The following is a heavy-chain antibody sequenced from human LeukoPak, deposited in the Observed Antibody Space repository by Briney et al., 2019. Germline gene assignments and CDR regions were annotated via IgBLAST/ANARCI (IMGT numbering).Heavy chain of an antibody. J-gene: IGHJ4*02. CDR2: INPNSGDT. D-gene: IGHD6-13*01. CDR3: AKSAQYRSAWFTGSFDY. V-gene: IGHV1-2*02. Sequence: ASVKVSCKASGYTFSGCDLHWVRQAPGQGLQWVGWINPNSGDTHYAQMFQGRVTMTRDTSINTAYMELRRVRSDDTAVYYCAKSAQYRSAWFTGSFDYWGQGTLVTVSS. CDR1: GYTFSGCD.